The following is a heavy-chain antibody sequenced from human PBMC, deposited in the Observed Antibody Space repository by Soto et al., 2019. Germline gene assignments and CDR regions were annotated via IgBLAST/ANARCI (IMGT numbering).Heavy chain of an antibody. V-gene: IGHV3-11*01. J-gene: IGHJ4*02. CDR1: GFSFGDYY. CDR2: ISSGGNTI. CDR3: ARRLFLDV. D-gene: IGHD2-21*01. Sequence: PGGSLRLSGSGSGFSFGDYYMNWIRKAPGKGLEWVSYISSGGNTISYSDSVKGRFTISRDNAKKSVYLEMASLRPEDTAVEYCARRLFLDVWGQGTLVTVSS.